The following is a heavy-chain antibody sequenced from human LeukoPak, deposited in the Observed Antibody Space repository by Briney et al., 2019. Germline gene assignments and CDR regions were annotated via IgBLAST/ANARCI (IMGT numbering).Heavy chain of an antibody. J-gene: IGHJ4*02. V-gene: IGHV3-53*01. CDR3: ARGVEPLAANTLAY. Sequence: PGGSLRLSCAASGFTVITNDMTWVRQAPGKGLEWVSVLYSDGNTKYADSVQGRFTISRDNSKNTLYLAMNSLSPDDTAVYYCARGVEPLAANTLAYWGQGTLVTVSS. CDR1: GFTVITND. D-gene: IGHD1-14*01. CDR2: LYSDGNT.